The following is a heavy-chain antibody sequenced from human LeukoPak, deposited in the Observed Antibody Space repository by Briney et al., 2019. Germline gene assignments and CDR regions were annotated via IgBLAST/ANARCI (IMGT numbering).Heavy chain of an antibody. V-gene: IGHV4-39*07. Sequence: SETLSLTCTVSGGSISSSSYYWGWIRQPPGKGLEWIGSIYYSGSTYYNPSLKSRVTISVDTSKNQFSLKLSSVTAADTAVYYCARPYYDFWSGQNWFDPWGQGTLVTVSS. CDR3: ARPYYDFWSGQNWFDP. CDR1: GGSISSSSYY. D-gene: IGHD3-3*01. J-gene: IGHJ5*02. CDR2: IYYSGST.